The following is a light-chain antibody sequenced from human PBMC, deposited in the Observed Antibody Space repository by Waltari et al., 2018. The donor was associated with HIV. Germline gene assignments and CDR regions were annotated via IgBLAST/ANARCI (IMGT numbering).Light chain of an antibody. V-gene: IGKV1-NL1*01. CDR3: LQYYSPSYT. J-gene: IGKJ2*01. Sequence: DIQLTQSPSSLPASVGDRVTIPCRASQGIDSSLAWYQQKPGTAPKLLLFTASRLQSGVPSRFSGSASGTDYTLTISSLQPEDFATYFCLQYYSPSYTFGQGTKLEIE. CDR2: TAS. CDR1: QGIDSS.